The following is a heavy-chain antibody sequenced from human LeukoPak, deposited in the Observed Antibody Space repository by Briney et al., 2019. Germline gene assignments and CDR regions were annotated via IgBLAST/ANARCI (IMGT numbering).Heavy chain of an antibody. V-gene: IGHV3-23*01. D-gene: IGHD2-2*01. CDR3: ARDRGSNNYFDQ. CDR1: GFTFSSYG. Sequence: PGGSLRLSCAASGFTFSSYGMSWVRQAPGKGLEWVSAISGSGGSTYYADSVKGRFTISRDNSKNTLYLQMNSLRAEDTAVYYCARDRGSNNYFDQWGQGTLVTVSS. J-gene: IGHJ4*02. CDR2: ISGSGGST.